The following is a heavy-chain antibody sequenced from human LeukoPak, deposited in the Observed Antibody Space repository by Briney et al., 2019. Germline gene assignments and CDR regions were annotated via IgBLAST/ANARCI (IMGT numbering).Heavy chain of an antibody. J-gene: IGHJ6*02. D-gene: IGHD5-12*01. CDR1: GFTFSSYG. V-gene: IGHV3-30*18. CDR2: ISYDGSNK. Sequence: GGSLRLSCAASGFTFSSYGMHWVRQAPGKGLEWVAVISYDGSNKYYADSVKGRFTISRDNSKNTLYLQMNSLRAEDTAVYYCAKDVGIVATITNYYYGMDVWGQGTTVTVSS. CDR3: AKDVGIVATITNYYYGMDV.